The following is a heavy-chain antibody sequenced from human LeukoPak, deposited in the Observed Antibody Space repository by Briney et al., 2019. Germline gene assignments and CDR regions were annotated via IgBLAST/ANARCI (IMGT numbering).Heavy chain of an antibody. J-gene: IGHJ6*03. V-gene: IGHV4-59*11. CDR1: GESISSHY. CDR3: ARVLQNYYHLDV. CDR2: FYDSGST. Sequence: SETLSLTCSVSGESISSHYWSWIRQPPGKGLEWIGFFYDSGSTNYKSSLKSRVTMSVDTSKNQFSLKLSSVTAADTAVYYCARVLQNYYHLDVWGTGTTVTVSS. D-gene: IGHD2/OR15-2a*01.